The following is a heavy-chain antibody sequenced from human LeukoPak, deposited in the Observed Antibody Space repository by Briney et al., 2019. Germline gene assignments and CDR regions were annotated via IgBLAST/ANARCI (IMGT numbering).Heavy chain of an antibody. J-gene: IGHJ6*03. CDR2: IYYSGST. Sequence: PSETLSLTCTVSGGSISSSSYYWGWIRQPPGKGLEWIGSIYYSGSTYYNPSLKSRVTISVDTSKNQFSLKLSSVTAADTAAYYCTSQTTSGTYYYYYMDVWGKGTTVTVSS. D-gene: IGHD3-10*01. CDR3: TSQTTSGTYYYYYMDV. V-gene: IGHV4-39*07. CDR1: GGSISSSSYY.